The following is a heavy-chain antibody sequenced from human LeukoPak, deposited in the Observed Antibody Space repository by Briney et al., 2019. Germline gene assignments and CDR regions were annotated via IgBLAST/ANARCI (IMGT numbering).Heavy chain of an antibody. CDR3: ARSDYGDLAAFDI. Sequence: PSETLSLTCTVSGYSISSGYYWGWIRQPPGKGLEWIGSIYHSGSTHYNPSLKSRVTISVDTSKNQFSLKLSSVTAADTAVYYCARSDYGDLAAFDIWGQGTMVTVSS. CDR1: GYSISSGYY. V-gene: IGHV4-38-2*02. CDR2: IYHSGST. J-gene: IGHJ3*02. D-gene: IGHD4-17*01.